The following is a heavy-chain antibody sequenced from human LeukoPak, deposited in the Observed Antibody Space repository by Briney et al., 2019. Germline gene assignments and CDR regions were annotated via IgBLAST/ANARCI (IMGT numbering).Heavy chain of an antibody. CDR1: GGTFSSYA. V-gene: IGHV1-69*06. D-gene: IGHD2-2*01. Sequence: SVKVSCKASGGTFSSYAISWVRQAPGQGLEWMGGIIPIFGTANYAQKFQGRVTITADKSTSTAYMELGSLRSEDTAVYYCARENCSSTSCWFDPWGQGTLVTVSS. CDR3: ARENCSSTSCWFDP. J-gene: IGHJ5*02. CDR2: IIPIFGTA.